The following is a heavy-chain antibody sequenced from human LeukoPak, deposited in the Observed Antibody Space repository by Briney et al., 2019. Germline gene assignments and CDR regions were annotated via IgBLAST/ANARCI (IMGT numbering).Heavy chain of an antibody. J-gene: IGHJ4*02. CDR1: GFTFSSYG. Sequence: GGSLRLSCAASGFTFSSYGMSWVRQAPGKGLEWVSAISGSGGSTYYADSVKGRFTISRDNSKNTLYLQMDSLRAEDTAVYYCAKGLGGSGSLYWGQGTLVTVSS. D-gene: IGHD3-10*01. CDR3: AKGLGGSGSLY. CDR2: ISGSGGST. V-gene: IGHV3-23*01.